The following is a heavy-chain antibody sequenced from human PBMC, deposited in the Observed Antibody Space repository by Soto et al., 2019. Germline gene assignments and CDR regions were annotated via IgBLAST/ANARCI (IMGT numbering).Heavy chain of an antibody. CDR2: IDHSGST. Sequence: SETLSLTCAVYGGSFSGYYWSWIRQPPGKGLEWIGEIDHSGSTNYNPSLKSRVTISVDTSKNQFSLKLSSVTAADTAVYYCARARRAVDIVATMKNYYYYYMDVWGKGTTVTVSS. CDR3: ARARRAVDIVATMKNYYYYYMDV. J-gene: IGHJ6*03. CDR1: GGSFSGYY. V-gene: IGHV4-34*01. D-gene: IGHD5-12*01.